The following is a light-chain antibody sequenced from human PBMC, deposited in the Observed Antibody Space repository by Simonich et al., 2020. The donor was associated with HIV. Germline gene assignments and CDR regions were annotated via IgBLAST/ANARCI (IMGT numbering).Light chain of an antibody. Sequence: DIQMTQSPPTLSASLGDRVTITCRASQSVSNWVAWYQQKPGKAPKLLIYKASSLESGVPLRFSGSGFGTEFTLTISSLQPDDFATYYCQQYNNYRTFGQGTKVEIK. CDR3: QQYNNYRT. V-gene: IGKV1-5*03. CDR1: QSVSNW. CDR2: KAS. J-gene: IGKJ1*01.